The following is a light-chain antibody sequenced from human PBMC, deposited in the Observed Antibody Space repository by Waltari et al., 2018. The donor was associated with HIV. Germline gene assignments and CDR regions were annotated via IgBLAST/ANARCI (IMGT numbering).Light chain of an antibody. CDR3: ATWDDSLNAWV. V-gene: IGLV1-44*01. Sequence: QSVLNQSPSASGTPGQRVIISCSGRSSNIGSHTVTWYQQFPGTAPKLLIYSYGQRPSGVPERFSGSKSATSASLAISGLRSEDEADYYCATWDDSLNAWVFGGGTKLTVL. CDR2: SYG. J-gene: IGLJ3*02. CDR1: SSNIGSHT.